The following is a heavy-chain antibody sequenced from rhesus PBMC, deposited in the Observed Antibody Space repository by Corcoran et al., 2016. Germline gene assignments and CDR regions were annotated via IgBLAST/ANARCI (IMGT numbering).Heavy chain of an antibody. V-gene: IGHV3S16*01. CDR3: SRTASGGGPDY. D-gene: IGHD1-44*01. J-gene: IGHJ4*01. CDR2: ISRARSYK. CDR1: GFTFSSYG. Sequence: EVQLVESGGGLVQPGGSLRLSCAASGFTFSSYGMSWVRQAPGTGLECVSSISRARSYKYHADYVNGRFTIHRDNAKNPLALQMNSLRAEDTAVYYCSRTASGGGPDYWGQGVLVTVSS.